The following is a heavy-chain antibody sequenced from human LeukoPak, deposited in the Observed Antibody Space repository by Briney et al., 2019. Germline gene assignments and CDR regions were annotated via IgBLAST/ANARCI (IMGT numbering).Heavy chain of an antibody. D-gene: IGHD6-6*01. J-gene: IGHJ4*02. V-gene: IGHV4-34*01. Sequence: SETLSLTCAVYGGSFSGYYWSWIRQPPGKGLEWIGEINHSGSTNYNPSLESRVTISVDTSKNQFSLNLSSVTAADTAIYYCARSTSIHHLDYWGQGILVTVSS. CDR3: ARSTSIHHLDY. CDR1: GGSFSGYY. CDR2: INHSGST.